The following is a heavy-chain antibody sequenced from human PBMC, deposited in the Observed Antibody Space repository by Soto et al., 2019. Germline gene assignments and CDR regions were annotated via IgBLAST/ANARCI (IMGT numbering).Heavy chain of an antibody. Sequence: EVQLLESGGGLVQPGGSLRLSCAASGFTFSYYAMSWVRQTPGTGLEWVSGISGGGATTYYAASVKGRFTISRDNSKNTLYLQMNSLRAEDTAVYYCARDLRYDFWSGYLDYWGQGTLVTVSS. J-gene: IGHJ4*02. V-gene: IGHV3-23*01. D-gene: IGHD3-3*01. CDR3: ARDLRYDFWSGYLDY. CDR1: GFTFSYYA. CDR2: ISGGGATT.